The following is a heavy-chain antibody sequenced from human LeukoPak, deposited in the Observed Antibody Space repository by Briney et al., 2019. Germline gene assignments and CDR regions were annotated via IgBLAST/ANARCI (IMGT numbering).Heavy chain of an antibody. CDR2: VSTTSSTI. Sequence: GGSLRLSCAASGFTFSSYGMNWVRQAPGKGLEWVSYVSTTSSTIYYADSVKGRFTMSRDNAKNSLYLQMDSLRDEDTAVYYCARDRVGTNDYWGQGTLVTVSS. J-gene: IGHJ4*02. CDR1: GFTFSSYG. D-gene: IGHD2-2*01. V-gene: IGHV3-48*02. CDR3: ARDRVGTNDY.